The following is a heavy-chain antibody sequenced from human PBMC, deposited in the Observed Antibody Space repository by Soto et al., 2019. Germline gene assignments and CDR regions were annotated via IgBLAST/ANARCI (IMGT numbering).Heavy chain of an antibody. CDR2: IKQDGSEK. V-gene: IGHV3-7*03. Sequence: PGRSLRLSCAASGFTFSSYWMSWVRQAPGKGLEWVANIKQDGSEKYYVDSVKGRFTISRDNAKNSLYLQMNSLRAEDTAVYYCARGDYDFWSGYSPWNHAVWGCDFDYWGQGTLVTVSS. D-gene: IGHD3-3*01. CDR1: GFTFSSYW. J-gene: IGHJ4*02. CDR3: ARGDYDFWSGYSPWNHAVWGCDFDY.